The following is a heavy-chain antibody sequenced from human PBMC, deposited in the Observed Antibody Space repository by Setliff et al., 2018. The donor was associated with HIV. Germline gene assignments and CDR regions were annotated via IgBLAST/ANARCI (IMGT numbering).Heavy chain of an antibody. CDR2: ISWNSGSI. J-gene: IGHJ4*02. D-gene: IGHD4-17*01. Sequence: GGSLRLSCAVSGFTLSTFAMHWVRQAPGKGLEWVSGISWNSGSIGYADSVKGRFTISRDNSKNSLYLQMNNLRGEDTALYYCAKDIYGGHFYYFDYWGQGTLVTVSS. V-gene: IGHV3-9*01. CDR3: AKDIYGGHFYYFDY. CDR1: GFTLSTFA.